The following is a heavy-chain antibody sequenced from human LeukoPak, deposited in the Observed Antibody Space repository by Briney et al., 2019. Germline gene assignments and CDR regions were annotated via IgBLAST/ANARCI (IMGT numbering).Heavy chain of an antibody. V-gene: IGHV1-2*02. CDR1: GYTFTGYY. Sequence: ASVKVSCKASGYTFTGYYMHWVRQAPGQGLEWMGWINPNSGGTNYAQKFQGRVTMTRDTSISTAYMELSRLRSDDTAMYYCARDGLEWLFHRSFEGFPDYWGQGTLVTVSS. D-gene: IGHD3-3*01. CDR3: ARDGLEWLFHRSFEGFPDY. CDR2: INPNSGGT. J-gene: IGHJ4*02.